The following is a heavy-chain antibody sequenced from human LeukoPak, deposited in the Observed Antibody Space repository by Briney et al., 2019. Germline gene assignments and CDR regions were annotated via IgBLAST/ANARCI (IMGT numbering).Heavy chain of an antibody. CDR2: ISSTGYST. J-gene: IGHJ4*02. V-gene: IGHV3-11*01. CDR3: ARDRLTMVRGAMGY. Sequence: GGSLRLSSEASGFTFSDYYMYWIRQAPGKGLEWVSYISSTGYSTYYADSVKGRFTISRDNAKNSLNLQMHNLRVEDTAFYYCARDRLTMVRGAMGYWGQGTLVTVSS. D-gene: IGHD3-10*01. CDR1: GFTFSDYY.